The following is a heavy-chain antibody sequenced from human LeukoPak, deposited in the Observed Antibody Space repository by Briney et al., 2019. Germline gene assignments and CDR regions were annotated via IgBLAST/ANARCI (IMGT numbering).Heavy chain of an antibody. CDR1: GGTFSSYA. Sequence: ASVKVSCKASGGTFSSYAISWVRQAPGQGLEWMGGIIPIFGTANHAQTFQGRVTITTDESTSTAYMELSSLRSEDTAVYYCARDRSYYYGSGSYSKVPRYNWFDPWGQGTLVTVSS. CDR3: ARDRSYYYGSGSYSKVPRYNWFDP. J-gene: IGHJ5*02. D-gene: IGHD3-10*01. V-gene: IGHV1-69*05. CDR2: IIPIFGTA.